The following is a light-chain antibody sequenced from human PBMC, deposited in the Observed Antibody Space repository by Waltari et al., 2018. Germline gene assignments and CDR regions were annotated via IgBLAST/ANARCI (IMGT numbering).Light chain of an antibody. CDR2: EVN. V-gene: IGLV2-8*01. CDR3: SSHSANNGVI. Sequence: QSALTQPPSASGSPGQSVTISCTGTSSDVGGYDYVSWYQDHPGKAPKVIIYEVNKRPSGVSDRFSGSKSGNTASLTISGLQAEDEATFYCSSHSANNGVIFGGGTKVTVL. CDR1: SSDVGGYDY. J-gene: IGLJ2*01.